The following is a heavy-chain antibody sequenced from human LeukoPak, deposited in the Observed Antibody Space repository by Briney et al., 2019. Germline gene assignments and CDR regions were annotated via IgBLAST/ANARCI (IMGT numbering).Heavy chain of an antibody. CDR3: ARTGGYYYYMDV. V-gene: IGHV1-8*03. J-gene: IGHJ6*03. CDR2: MNPNSGNT. Sequence: ASVKVSCKASGYTFTSYDINWVRQATGQGLEWMGWMNPNSGNTGYAQKFQGRVTITRNTSISTAYMELSGLRSEDTAVYYCARTGGYYYYMDVWGKGTTVTVSS. D-gene: IGHD1-26*01. CDR1: GYTFTSYD.